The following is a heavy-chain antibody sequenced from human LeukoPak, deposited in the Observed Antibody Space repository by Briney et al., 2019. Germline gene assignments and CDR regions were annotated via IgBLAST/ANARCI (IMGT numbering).Heavy chain of an antibody. V-gene: IGHV3-7*01. CDR2: IKKDGSEK. J-gene: IGHJ5*02. CDR3: AREVYSSSFRFDP. Sequence: GGSLRLSCAASGFTFSNYWMTWVRQAPGKGLEWAANIKKDGSEKNYVDSVKGRFTISRDNAKNSLYLQMNSLRAEETAVYYCAREVYSSSFRFDPWGQGTLVTVSS. CDR1: GFTFSNYW. D-gene: IGHD6-13*01.